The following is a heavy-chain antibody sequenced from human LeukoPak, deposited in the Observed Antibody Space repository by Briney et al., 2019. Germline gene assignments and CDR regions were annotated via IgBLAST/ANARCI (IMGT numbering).Heavy chain of an antibody. CDR3: ARVARLGELSLFGY. J-gene: IGHJ4*02. CDR1: EYTFTCYY. Sequence: GASVKVSCKASEYTFTCYYMHWVRQAPGQGLEWMGWINPNSGGTNYAQKFQGRVTMTRDTSISTAYMELSRLRSDDTAVYYCARVARLGELSLFGYWGQGTLVTVSS. CDR2: INPNSGGT. D-gene: IGHD3-16*02. V-gene: IGHV1-2*02.